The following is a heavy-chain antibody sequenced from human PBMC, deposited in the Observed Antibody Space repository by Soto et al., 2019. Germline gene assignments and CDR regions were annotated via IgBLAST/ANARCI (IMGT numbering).Heavy chain of an antibody. CDR3: VRSVPAATWAYNGMDV. V-gene: IGHV4-4*02. CDR1: GGSVSSSSC. D-gene: IGHD2-2*01. Sequence: QVRLKKSGPGLVKPSGTLSLTCAVSGGSVSSSSCWSWFRQAPRKGLEWIGEIYHSGTFNYNPSRASRVSVSVDESRNQVSLTLNSVTAADTAIYYCVRSVPAATWAYNGMDVWGQGTTVTVSS. CDR2: IYHSGTF. J-gene: IGHJ6*02.